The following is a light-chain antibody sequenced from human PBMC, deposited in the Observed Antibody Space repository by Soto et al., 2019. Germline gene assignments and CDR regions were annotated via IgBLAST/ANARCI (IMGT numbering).Light chain of an antibody. Sequence: DIQLTQSPSFLSASVGDRVTITCRASQGISSYLAWYQQKPGKAPKLLIYGASTLQSGVPSRFSGSGSGTEFTLTISSLQPEDFATNYCQQLNSYPRVTFGQGTRLEIK. CDR1: QGISSY. V-gene: IGKV1-9*01. CDR2: GAS. J-gene: IGKJ5*01. CDR3: QQLNSYPRVT.